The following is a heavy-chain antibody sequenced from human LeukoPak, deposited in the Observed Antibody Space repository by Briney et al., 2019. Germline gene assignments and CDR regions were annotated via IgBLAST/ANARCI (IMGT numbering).Heavy chain of an antibody. J-gene: IGHJ4*02. CDR2: IKQDGSEK. CDR1: GFTFSSYW. CDR3: ARVRALRFLELIDY. Sequence: TGRSLRLSCAASGFTFSSYWMSWVRQAPGKGLERVANIKQDGSEKYYVDSVKGRFTISRDNAKNSLYEQMICLRAEDTAVYYCARVRALRFLELIDYWGQGTLVTVSS. V-gene: IGHV3-7*01. D-gene: IGHD3-3*01.